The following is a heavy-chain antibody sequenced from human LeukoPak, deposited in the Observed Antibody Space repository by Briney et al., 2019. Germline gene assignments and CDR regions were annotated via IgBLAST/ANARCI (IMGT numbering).Heavy chain of an antibody. CDR2: ISRSGSTI. CDR1: GFTSGTTT. D-gene: IGHD3-10*01. V-gene: IGHV3-11*01. CDR3: ARGEYYYGSGSYYTDAFDI. Sequence: GGSLRLSCAASGFTSGTTTLSWTRQAQGKGLEWVYSISRSGSTIYYADSVKGRFTISRDNAKNSLYLQMNSLRAEDTAVYYCARGEYYYGSGSYYTDAFDIWGQGTMVTVSS. J-gene: IGHJ3*02.